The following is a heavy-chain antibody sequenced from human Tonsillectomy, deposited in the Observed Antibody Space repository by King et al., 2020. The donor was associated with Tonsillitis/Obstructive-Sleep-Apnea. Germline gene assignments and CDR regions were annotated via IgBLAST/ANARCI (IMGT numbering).Heavy chain of an antibody. CDR3: ARENYCSGRYYEASLDY. Sequence: VQLVESGGGLVQPGGSLRLSCAASGFTFNSYWMHWVRQAPGKGLVWVSRINSDGSSTSYADSVKGRFTISRDNAKNTLYLQLNSLRAEDTAVYYCARENYCSGRYYEASLDYWGQGTLVTVSS. J-gene: IGHJ4*02. V-gene: IGHV3-74*01. CDR2: INSDGSST. CDR1: GFTFNSYW. D-gene: IGHD3-10*01.